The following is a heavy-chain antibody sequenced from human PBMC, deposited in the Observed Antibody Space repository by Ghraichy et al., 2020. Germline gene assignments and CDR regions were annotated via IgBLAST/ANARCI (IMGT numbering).Heavy chain of an antibody. V-gene: IGHV1-18*01. CDR2: ISAYNGNT. Sequence: ASVKVSCKASGYTFTSYGISWVRQAPGQGLEWMGWISAYNGNTNYAQKLQGRVTMTTDTSTSTAYMELRSLRSDDTAVYYCAKDCSSTSCYAFNYWGQGTLVTVSS. CDR1: GYTFTSYG. J-gene: IGHJ4*02. D-gene: IGHD2-2*01. CDR3: AKDCSSTSCYAFNY.